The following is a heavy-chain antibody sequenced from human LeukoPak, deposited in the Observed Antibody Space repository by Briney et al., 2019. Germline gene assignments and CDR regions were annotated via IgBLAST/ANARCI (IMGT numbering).Heavy chain of an antibody. CDR1: GFTFSSYW. V-gene: IGHV3-7*03. CDR2: INQDGTEK. D-gene: IGHD6-13*01. Sequence: PGGCLRLSCAASGFTFSSYWMSWVRQAPGEGLEWVAKINQDGTEKAYVDSVRGRFTISRDNAKNSLFLQMNSLRAEDTAVYYCARGPLIAAAGTWWGQGTLVTVSS. CDR3: ARGPLIAAAGTW. J-gene: IGHJ4*02.